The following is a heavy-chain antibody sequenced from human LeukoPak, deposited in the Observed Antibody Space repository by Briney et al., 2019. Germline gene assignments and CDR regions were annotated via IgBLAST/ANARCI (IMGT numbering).Heavy chain of an antibody. CDR3: AGSRGWSNFDY. Sequence: ASVKVSCKASGDTLTGYYIHWVRQAPGQGLEWMGRINPNSGGTNYAQKFQGRITMTRDTSIATAYMELSRLTSDDTAVYYCAGSRGWSNFDYWGQGTLVTVSS. D-gene: IGHD6-19*01. CDR2: INPNSGGT. V-gene: IGHV1-2*06. CDR1: GDTLTGYY. J-gene: IGHJ4*02.